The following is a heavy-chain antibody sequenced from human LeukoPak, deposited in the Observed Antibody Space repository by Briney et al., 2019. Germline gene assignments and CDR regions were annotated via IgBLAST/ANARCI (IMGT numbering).Heavy chain of an antibody. CDR1: GGSISSYY. CDR2: IYYSGST. CDR3: ARRAYGDYTGHWFDP. D-gene: IGHD4-17*01. J-gene: IGHJ5*02. Sequence: SETLSLTCTVSGGSISSYYWSRIRQPPGKGLEWIGYIYYSGSTNYNPSLKSRVTISVDTSKNQFSLKLSSVTAADTAVYYCARRAYGDYTGHWFDPWGQGTLVTVSS. V-gene: IGHV4-59*08.